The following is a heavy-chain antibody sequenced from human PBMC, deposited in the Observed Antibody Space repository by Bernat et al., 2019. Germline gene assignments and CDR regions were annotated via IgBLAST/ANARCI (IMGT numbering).Heavy chain of an antibody. Sequence: QVQLQQWGAGLLKPSETLSLTCAVSDGAFSTYYWGWIRQLPGKGLEWIGEINHSGSTNYNPSLKSRINMSVDTSRNRFSLKLSSVTAADSAIYFCARGGVDNSNYGGLFDSWGQGTLLTVSS. CDR3: ARGGVDNSNYGGLFDS. V-gene: IGHV4-34*02. CDR2: INHSGST. CDR1: DGAFSTYY. D-gene: IGHD4-4*01. J-gene: IGHJ4*02.